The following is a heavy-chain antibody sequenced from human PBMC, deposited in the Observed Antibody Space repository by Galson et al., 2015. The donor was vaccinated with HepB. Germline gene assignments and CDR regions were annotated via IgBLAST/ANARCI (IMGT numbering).Heavy chain of an antibody. J-gene: IGHJ6*02. CDR3: ASNYDFWSGYPHYYYYGMDV. CDR1: GYTFTSYY. V-gene: IGHV1-46*01. CDR2: INPSGGST. D-gene: IGHD3-3*01. Sequence: SVKVSCKASGYTFTSYYMHWVRQAPGQGLEWMGIINPSGGSTSYAQKFQGRVTMTRDTSTSTVYMELSSLRSEDTAVYYWASNYDFWSGYPHYYYYGMDVWGQGTTVTVSS.